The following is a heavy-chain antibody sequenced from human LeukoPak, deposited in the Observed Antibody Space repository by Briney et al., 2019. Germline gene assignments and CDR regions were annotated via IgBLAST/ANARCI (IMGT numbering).Heavy chain of an antibody. D-gene: IGHD2-15*01. CDR1: GFTVSSNY. V-gene: IGHV3-53*01. Sequence: GGSLRLSCAASGFTVSSNYMSWVRQAPGKGLEWVSVLYSDGRTYYADSVKGRFTISRDTSKNTLYLQVNSLRAEDTAVYYCARGGGYYPIDYWGQGTLVTVSS. J-gene: IGHJ4*02. CDR3: ARGGGYYPIDY. CDR2: LYSDGRT.